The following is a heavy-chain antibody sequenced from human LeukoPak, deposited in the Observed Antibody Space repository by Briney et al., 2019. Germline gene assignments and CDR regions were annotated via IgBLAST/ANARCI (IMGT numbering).Heavy chain of an antibody. V-gene: IGHV4-30-4*01. CDR1: GGSISSGDYY. CDR3: ASQPPTDYSTAPFDY. D-gene: IGHD2-15*01. CDR2: IYYSGST. J-gene: IGHJ4*02. Sequence: PSETLSLTCTVSGGSISSGDYYWSWIRQPPGKGLEWIGYIYYSGSTYYNPSLKSRVTISVDTSKNQFSLKLSSVTAADTAVYYCASQPPTDYSTAPFDYWGQGTLVTVSS.